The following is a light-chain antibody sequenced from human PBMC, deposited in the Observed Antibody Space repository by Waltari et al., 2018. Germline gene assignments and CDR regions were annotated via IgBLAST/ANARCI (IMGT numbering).Light chain of an antibody. CDR2: QDS. J-gene: IGLJ3*02. V-gene: IGLV3-1*01. CDR1: KLGNKY. Sequence: SYELTQPPSVSVSPGQTASITCSGDKLGNKYVCWYQQKPGQSPVLVIYQDSKRPSGIPELFSGSNSGNTATLTISGTQAMDEADYYCQAWDSSTVVFGGGTKVIVL. CDR3: QAWDSSTVV.